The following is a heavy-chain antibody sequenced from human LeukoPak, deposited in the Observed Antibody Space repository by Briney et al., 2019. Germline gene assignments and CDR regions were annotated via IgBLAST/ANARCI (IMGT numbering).Heavy chain of an antibody. CDR2: IYYSGST. CDR1: GGSISSYY. V-gene: IGHV4-59*01. J-gene: IGHJ4*02. CDR3: AREVIAAAGTFDY. Sequence: SETLSLTYTVSGGSISSYYWSWIRQPPGKGLEWIGYIYYSGSTNYNPSLKSRVTISVDTSKNQFSLKLSSVTAADTAVYYCAREVIAAAGTFDYWGQGTLVTVSS. D-gene: IGHD6-13*01.